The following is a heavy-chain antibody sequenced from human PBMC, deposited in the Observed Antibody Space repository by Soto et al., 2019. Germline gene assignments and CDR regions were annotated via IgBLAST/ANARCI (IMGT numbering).Heavy chain of an antibody. Sequence: VQLVESGGGVFQPGRSLRLSCAASGFTFSSYAMHWVRQAPGKGLELVAVISYDGSNKYYADSVKGRFTISRDNSKNPLYLQMNSLRADDTAVYYCASPGFSSGWNDPTYFDYWGQGTLVTVSS. D-gene: IGHD6-19*01. J-gene: IGHJ4*02. CDR3: ASPGFSSGWNDPTYFDY. V-gene: IGHV3-30-3*01. CDR2: ISYDGSNK. CDR1: GFTFSSYA.